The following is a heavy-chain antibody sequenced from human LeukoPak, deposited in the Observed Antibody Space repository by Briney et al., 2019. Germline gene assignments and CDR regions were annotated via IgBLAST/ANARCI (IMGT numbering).Heavy chain of an antibody. CDR1: GGSISSGSYY. Sequence: PSQTLSLTCTVSGGSISSGSYYWSWLRQPPGKGLEWIGRIYMSGSTKYNPSLKSRVTISVDTSKNQFSLKLSSVTAADTAVYYCASQSSSITSYYYYYMDVWGKGTTVTVSS. D-gene: IGHD6-6*01. V-gene: IGHV4-61*02. CDR2: IYMSGST. J-gene: IGHJ6*03. CDR3: ASQSSSITSYYYYYMDV.